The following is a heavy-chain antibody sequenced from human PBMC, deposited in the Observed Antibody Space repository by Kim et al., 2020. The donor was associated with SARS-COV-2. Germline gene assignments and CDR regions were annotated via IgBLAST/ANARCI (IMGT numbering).Heavy chain of an antibody. Sequence: YYAYSVKGRFTISRDNSTNTLYLQMNSLRAEDTAVYYCARAPGDDGEGDYWGQGTLVTVSS. CDR3: ARAPGDDGEGDY. D-gene: IGHD4-17*01. V-gene: IGHV3-53*01. J-gene: IGHJ4*02.